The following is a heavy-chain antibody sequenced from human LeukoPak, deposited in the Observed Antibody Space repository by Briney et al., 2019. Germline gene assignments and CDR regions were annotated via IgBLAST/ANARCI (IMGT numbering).Heavy chain of an antibody. J-gene: IGHJ4*02. V-gene: IGHV3-9*01. Sequence: GRSLRLSCAASGFTFDDYAMHWVRQAPGKGLEWVSGISWNSGSIGYADSVKGRFTISRDNAKNSLYLQMNSLRAEDTALYYCAKGRGPEAAAGTGLDYWGQGTLVTVSS. D-gene: IGHD6-13*01. CDR1: GFTFDDYA. CDR2: ISWNSGSI. CDR3: AKGRGPEAAAGTGLDY.